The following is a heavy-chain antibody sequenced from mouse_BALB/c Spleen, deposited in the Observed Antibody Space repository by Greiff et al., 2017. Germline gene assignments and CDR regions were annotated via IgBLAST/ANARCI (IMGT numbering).Heavy chain of an antibody. CDR1: GFNIKDTY. V-gene: IGHV14-3*02. CDR2: IDPANGNT. CDR3: ARTTVPSY. D-gene: IGHD1-1*01. Sequence: VQLQQPGAELVKPGASVKLSCTASGFNIKDTYMHWVKQRPEQGLEWIGRIDPANGNTKYDPKFQGKATITADTSSNTAYLQLSSLTSEDTAVYYCARTTVPSYWGRGTLVTVSA. J-gene: IGHJ3*01.